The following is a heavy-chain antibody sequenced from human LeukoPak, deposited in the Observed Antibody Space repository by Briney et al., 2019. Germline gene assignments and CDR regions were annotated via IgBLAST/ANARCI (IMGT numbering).Heavy chain of an antibody. CDR2: INPEETTI. J-gene: IGHJ4*02. D-gene: IGHD1-1*01. Sequence: GGSLRLSCAASGFVFSKYWMHWVRQAPGKGLVWVSRINPEETTINYADSVKGRFTISRDNTRNTLYLQMDSLRVEDVGIYYCVRGGLEPFDYWGQGTLVSVSS. V-gene: IGHV3-74*01. CDR1: GFVFSKYW. CDR3: VRGGLEPFDY.